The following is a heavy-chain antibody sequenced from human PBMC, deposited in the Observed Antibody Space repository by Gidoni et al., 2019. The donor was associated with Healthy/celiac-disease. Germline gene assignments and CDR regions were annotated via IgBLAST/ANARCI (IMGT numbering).Heavy chain of an antibody. CDR3: ARDLSSGFSNWFDP. Sequence: QVQLQESGPGLVKPSETLPLTCTVPGGSISSYYWSWIRQPPGKGLEWIGYIYYSGSTHYNPSLKSRVTISVDTSKNQFSLKLSSVTAADTAVYYCARDLSSGFSNWFDPWGQGTLVTVSS. CDR2: IYYSGST. CDR1: GGSISSYY. J-gene: IGHJ5*02. D-gene: IGHD3-10*01. V-gene: IGHV4-59*01.